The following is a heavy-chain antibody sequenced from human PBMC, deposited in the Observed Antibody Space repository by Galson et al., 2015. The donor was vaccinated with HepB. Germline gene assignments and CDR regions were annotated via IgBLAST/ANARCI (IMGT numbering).Heavy chain of an antibody. Sequence: SLRLSCAASGFTSSDYYMTWIRQAPGKGLEWVSSISGSGTTIYYADSAKGQVAVSRDNAKNSLYLQINSLRVEDTAVYYCARGGLRYWYYYLDVWGKGTTVTVAS. D-gene: IGHD3-10*01. CDR2: ISGSGTTI. CDR3: ARGGLRYWYYYLDV. J-gene: IGHJ6*03. CDR1: GFTSSDYY. V-gene: IGHV3-11*01.